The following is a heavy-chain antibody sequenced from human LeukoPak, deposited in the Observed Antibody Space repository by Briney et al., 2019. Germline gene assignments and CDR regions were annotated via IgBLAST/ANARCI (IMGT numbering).Heavy chain of an antibody. CDR3: ATYDSSGYYGKAFHL. J-gene: IGHJ3*01. V-gene: IGHV3-30*02. CDR2: IRYDGSNQ. Sequence: GRSLRLACAPSGLTFSSYGMHCVRQAPGKGLQWVAFIRYDGSNQTYADSVKGRFTISRDNSKNTLYLQVDSLRAEDTGVYYCATYDSSGYYGKAFHLWGQGPMVTVSS. D-gene: IGHD3-22*01. CDR1: GLTFSSYG.